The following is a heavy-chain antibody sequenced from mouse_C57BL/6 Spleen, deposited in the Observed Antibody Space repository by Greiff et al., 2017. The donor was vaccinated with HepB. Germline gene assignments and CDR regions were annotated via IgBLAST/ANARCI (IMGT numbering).Heavy chain of an antibody. CDR1: GYTFTSYW. CDR3: ARDGGLRLYFDY. CDR2: IDPSDSET. Sequence: QVQLQQPGAELVRPGSSVKLSCKASGYTFTSYWMHWVKQRPIQGLEWIGNIDPSDSETHYNQKFKDKATLTVDKSSSTAYMQLSSLTSEDSAVYYCARDGGLRLYFDYWGQGTTLTVSS. J-gene: IGHJ2*01. V-gene: IGHV1-52*01. D-gene: IGHD1-2*01.